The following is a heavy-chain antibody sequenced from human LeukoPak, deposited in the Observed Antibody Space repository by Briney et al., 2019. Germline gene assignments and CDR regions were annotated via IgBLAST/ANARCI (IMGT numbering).Heavy chain of an antibody. V-gene: IGHV4-34*01. Sequence: PSETLPLTCAVYGGSFSGYYWSWIRQPPGKGLEWIGEINHSGSTNYNPSLKSRVTISVDTSENQFSLKLSSVTAADTAVYYCAGGSGSYYAFDYWGQGTLVTVSS. CDR1: GGSFSGYY. CDR3: AGGSGSYYAFDY. D-gene: IGHD3-10*01. CDR2: INHSGST. J-gene: IGHJ4*02.